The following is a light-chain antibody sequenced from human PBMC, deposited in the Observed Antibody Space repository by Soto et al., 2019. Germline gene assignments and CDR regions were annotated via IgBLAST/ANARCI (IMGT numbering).Light chain of an antibody. V-gene: IGLV2-14*01. CDR2: DVS. CDR3: SSYTSSSTLV. J-gene: IGLJ2*01. CDR1: SSDVGGYNY. Sequence: QSALTQPASVSGSPGQSITISCTGTSSDVGGYNYVSWYQQHPGKAPKLMIYDVSNRPSGISNRFSGSKSGNTASPTISGLQAEDEADYYCSSYTSSSTLVFCGGTKATVL.